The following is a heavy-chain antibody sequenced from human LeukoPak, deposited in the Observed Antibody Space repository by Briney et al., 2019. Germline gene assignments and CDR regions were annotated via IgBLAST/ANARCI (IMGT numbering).Heavy chain of an antibody. V-gene: IGHV3-7*03. CDR2: IKQDVTEK. D-gene: IGHD4-17*01. J-gene: IGHJ4*02. CDR3: ARDPMTTVTHFDY. CDR1: GFIFSNYG. Sequence: PGGSLRLSCEGSGFIFSNYGMNWVRQAPGKGLEWVAYIKQDVTEKYYVDSVKGRFSISRDNAKNSLYLQMNSLRAEDTALYYCARDPMTTVTHFDYWGQGTLVTVSS.